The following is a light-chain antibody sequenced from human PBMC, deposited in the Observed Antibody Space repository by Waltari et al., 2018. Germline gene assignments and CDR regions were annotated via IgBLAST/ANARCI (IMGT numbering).Light chain of an antibody. Sequence: DIVMTQSPDSLAVSLGERATINCKSSQSLLFRSTNKNYLAWYQQKPGQPPKLLFYWASTRESGVPDRFSGSGSVTDFTLTISSLQAEDVAVYYCEQYYSAPYAFGQGTKLEIK. V-gene: IGKV4-1*01. J-gene: IGKJ2*01. CDR2: WAS. CDR1: QSLLFRSTNKNY. CDR3: EQYYSAPYA.